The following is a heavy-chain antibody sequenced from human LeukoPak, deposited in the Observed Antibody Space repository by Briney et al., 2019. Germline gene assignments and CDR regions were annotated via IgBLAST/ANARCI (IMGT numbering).Heavy chain of an antibody. CDR3: TTGLYDWGGFDH. CDR1: GFTFSSAS. D-gene: IGHD2-21*01. J-gene: IGHJ4*02. V-gene: IGHV3-15*01. Sequence: GGSLRLSCAASGFTFSSASMSWVRQAPGKGLEWVGRLNNKAGAATTDYAAPVKGRFTISRDDSKNTLYLQMSSLKTEDTAVYYCTTGLYDWGGFDHWGQGTLVTVSS. CDR2: LNNKAGAATT.